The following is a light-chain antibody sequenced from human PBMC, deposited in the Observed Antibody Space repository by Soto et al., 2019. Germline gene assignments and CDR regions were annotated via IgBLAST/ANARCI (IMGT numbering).Light chain of an antibody. V-gene: IGKV3D-20*02. J-gene: IGKJ5*01. CDR3: QQHNQWPIT. Sequence: IVLTQSPGTLSLSPGERATLSCRASQTGSNSYLAWYQQKSGQAPRLLIYGVSTRATGTPDRFSGSGSGTEFTLTIRRLEPEDFAVYYCQQHNQWPITFGQGTRLEIK. CDR2: GVS. CDR1: QTGSNSY.